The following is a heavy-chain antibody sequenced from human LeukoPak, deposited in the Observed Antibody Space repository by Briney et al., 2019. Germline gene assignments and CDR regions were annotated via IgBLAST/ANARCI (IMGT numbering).Heavy chain of an antibody. CDR2: IYYSGST. CDR1: GGSISSSSYY. CDR3: ARGTAFDI. J-gene: IGHJ3*02. V-gene: IGHV4-39*07. Sequence: SETLSLTCTVSGGSISSSSYYWGWIRQPPGKGLEWIGSIYYSGSTYFNPSLKSRVTISVDTSKDQFSLKLSSVTAADTAVYYCARGTAFDIWGQGTMVTVSS.